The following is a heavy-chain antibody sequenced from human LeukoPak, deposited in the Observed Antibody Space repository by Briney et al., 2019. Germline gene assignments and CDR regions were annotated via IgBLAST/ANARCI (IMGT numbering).Heavy chain of an antibody. J-gene: IGHJ6*03. CDR3: AKDYRDSSGAYYYMDV. D-gene: IGHD3-22*01. Sequence: PGGSLRLSCAASGFTFSRYAMSWVRQAPGNGLEWVSAISDSGGSTNYADSVKGRFTISRDNSKNTLYLQMNSLRAEDTAIYYCAKDYRDSSGAYYYMDVWGKGTTVTVSS. CDR2: ISDSGGST. CDR1: GFTFSRYA. V-gene: IGHV3-23*01.